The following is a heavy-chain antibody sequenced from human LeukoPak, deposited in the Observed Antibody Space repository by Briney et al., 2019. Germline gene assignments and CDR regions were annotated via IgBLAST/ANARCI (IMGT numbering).Heavy chain of an antibody. V-gene: IGHV3-23*01. CDR2: IRGNGDT. CDR3: AKANWVSNADAVW. CDR1: GSTFSSYA. Sequence: GGSLRLSCAASGSTFSSYAMSWVRQAPARGPEWVSSIRGNGDTFYADSVKGRFTLSKDDSRNTVYLQLNNLRVDDTAVYYCAKANWVSNADAVWWGQGTLVTVSS. J-gene: IGHJ4*02. D-gene: IGHD1-1*01.